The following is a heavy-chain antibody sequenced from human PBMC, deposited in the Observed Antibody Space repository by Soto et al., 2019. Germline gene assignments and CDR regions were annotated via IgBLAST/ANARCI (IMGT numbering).Heavy chain of an antibody. J-gene: IGHJ4*02. CDR2: INHSGST. Sequence: SETLSLTCAVYGGSFSGYYWSWIRQPPGKGLEWIGEINHSGSTNYNPSLKSRVTISVDTSKNQFSLKLSSVTAADTAVYYCARGRGTRLQSVPVSRNVGSDRFDYWGQGTLVTVSS. CDR1: GGSFSGYY. V-gene: IGHV4-34*01. D-gene: IGHD4-4*01. CDR3: ARGRGTRLQSVPVSRNVGSDRFDY.